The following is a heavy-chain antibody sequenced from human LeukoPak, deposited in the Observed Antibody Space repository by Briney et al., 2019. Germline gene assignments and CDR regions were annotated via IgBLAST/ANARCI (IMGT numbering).Heavy chain of an antibody. Sequence: ASVKVSCKASGGTFSSYAISWVRQAPGQGLEWMGIINPSGGSTSYAQKFQGRVTMTRDTSTSTVYMELSSLRSEDTAVYYCARDVASSGYYSDYWGQGTLVTVSS. CDR2: INPSGGST. CDR1: GGTFSSYA. CDR3: ARDVASSGYYSDY. V-gene: IGHV1-46*01. J-gene: IGHJ4*02. D-gene: IGHD3-22*01.